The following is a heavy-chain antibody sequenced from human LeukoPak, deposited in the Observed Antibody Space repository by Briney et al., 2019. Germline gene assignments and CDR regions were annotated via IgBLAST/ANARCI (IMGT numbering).Heavy chain of an antibody. Sequence: GRSLRLSCAASGFTVTDYRIHWARQAPGKGLEWVAIMSYDGTNKNYADSVKGRFTISRDNSRNTLYLQMDSLKTEDTALYYCARGRGGNNFDYWGQGTLVTVSS. J-gene: IGHJ4*02. V-gene: IGHV3-30*03. CDR2: MSYDGTNK. CDR1: GFTVTDYR. D-gene: IGHD3-16*01. CDR3: ARGRGGNNFDY.